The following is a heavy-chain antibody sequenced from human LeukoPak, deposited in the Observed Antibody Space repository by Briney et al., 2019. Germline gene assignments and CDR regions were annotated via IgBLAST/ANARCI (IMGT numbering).Heavy chain of an antibody. J-gene: IGHJ5*02. CDR3: ARDHLANLASRLFDP. CDR1: GYSISSDYY. D-gene: IGHD3-3*01. Sequence: SETLSLTCNVSGYSISSDYYWGWIRQPPGKGLEWIGSIHHSGRTYYNPSLKSRVTISVDTSKNQFSLKLSSVTAADTAVYYCARDHLANLASRLFDPWGQGTLVTVSS. V-gene: IGHV4-38-2*02. CDR2: IHHSGRT.